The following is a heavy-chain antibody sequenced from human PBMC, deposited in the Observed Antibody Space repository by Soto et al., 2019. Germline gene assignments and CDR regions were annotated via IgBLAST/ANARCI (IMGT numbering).Heavy chain of an antibody. J-gene: IGHJ6*02. CDR3: ARVGYSSGWERYYYGMDV. CDR2: TYYRSKWYN. V-gene: IGHV6-1*01. CDR1: GDSVSSNSAA. D-gene: IGHD6-19*01. Sequence: PSQTLSLTCAISGDSVSSNSAAWNWIRQSPSRGLEWLGRTYYRSKWYNDYAVSVKSRITINPDTSKNQFSLQLNSVTPEDTAVYYCARVGYSSGWERYYYGMDVWGQGTTVTVSS.